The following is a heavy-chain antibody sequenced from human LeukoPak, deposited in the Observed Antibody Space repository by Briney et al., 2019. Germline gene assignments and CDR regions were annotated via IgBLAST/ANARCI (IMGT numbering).Heavy chain of an antibody. Sequence: PGGSLRLSCAASGFTFSSYAMSWVRQAPGKGLEWVSAISGSGGSTYYADSVKGRFTISRDNSKNTLYLQMNSLRAEDTAVYYCAKGPPSSGHYYVDYFDYWGQGTLVTVSS. V-gene: IGHV3-23*01. D-gene: IGHD3-22*01. CDR2: ISGSGGST. J-gene: IGHJ4*02. CDR3: AKGPPSSGHYYVDYFDY. CDR1: GFTFSSYA.